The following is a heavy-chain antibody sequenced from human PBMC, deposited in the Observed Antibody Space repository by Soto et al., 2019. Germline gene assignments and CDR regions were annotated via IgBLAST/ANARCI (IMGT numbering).Heavy chain of an antibody. V-gene: IGHV3-74*01. Sequence: PVGSLRLSCAASGFTFNNYWMHWVRQAPGKGLVWVSRINIEGSTTDYADSVRGRFAISRDNAKNTLYLQINSLRDEDTAAYYCTRDRGGNFYGGFDYWGRGTLVTVSS. D-gene: IGHD1-26*01. CDR2: INIEGSTT. J-gene: IGHJ4*02. CDR1: GFTFNNYW. CDR3: TRDRGGNFYGGFDY.